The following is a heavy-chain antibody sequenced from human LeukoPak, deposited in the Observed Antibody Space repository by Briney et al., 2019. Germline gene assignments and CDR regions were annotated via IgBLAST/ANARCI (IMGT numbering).Heavy chain of an antibody. V-gene: IGHV4-34*01. CDR2: INHSGST. CDR3: ARTNYYDINDAFDI. CDR1: GGSSSGYY. D-gene: IGHD3-22*01. J-gene: IGHJ3*02. Sequence: SETLSLTCAVYGGSSSGYYWSWIRQPPGKGLEWIGEINHSGSTNYNPSLKSRVTISVDTSKNQFSLKLSSVTAADTAVYYCARTNYYDINDAFDIWGQGTMVTVSS.